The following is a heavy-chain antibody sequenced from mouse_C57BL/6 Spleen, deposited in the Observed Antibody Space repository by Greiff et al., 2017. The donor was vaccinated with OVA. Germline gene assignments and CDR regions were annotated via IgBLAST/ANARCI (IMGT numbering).Heavy chain of an antibody. J-gene: IGHJ2*01. V-gene: IGHV1-50*01. CDR1: GYTFTSYW. CDR3: AILIDY. Sequence: QVQLKQPGAELVKPGASVKLSCKASGYTFTSYWMQWVKQRPGQGLEWIGEIDPSDSYTNYNQKFKGKATLTVDTSSSTAYMQLSSLTSEDSAVYYCAILIDYWGQGTTLTVSS. CDR2: IDPSDSYT.